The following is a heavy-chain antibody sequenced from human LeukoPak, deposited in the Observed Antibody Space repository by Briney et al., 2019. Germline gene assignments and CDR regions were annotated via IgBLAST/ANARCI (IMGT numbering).Heavy chain of an antibody. J-gene: IGHJ3*02. V-gene: IGHV4-59*08. CDR3: VGAKQWLSFDI. D-gene: IGHD3-22*01. CDR1: GGSTSSNS. Sequence: SETLSLTCTVSGGSTSSNSWSWMRQPPGKGLEWIGTYYNSGSTSYNPSLKSRATISIDTSKNQFSLKLSSVTAADTAVYYCVGAKQWLSFDIWGQGTMVTVSS. CDR2: YYNSGST.